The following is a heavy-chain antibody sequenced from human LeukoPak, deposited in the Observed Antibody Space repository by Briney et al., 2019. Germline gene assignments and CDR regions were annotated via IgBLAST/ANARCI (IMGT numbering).Heavy chain of an antibody. CDR1: GGSFSGYY. CDR2: IYTSGST. D-gene: IGHD6-13*01. J-gene: IGHJ4*02. CDR3: ARDRLYSSSWYLTTYFDY. Sequence: SETLSLTCAVYGGSFSGYYWSWIRQPPGKGLEWIGRIYTSGSTNYNPSLKSRVTMSVDTSKNQFSLKLSSVTAADTAVYYCARDRLYSSSWYLTTYFDYWGQGTLVTVSS. V-gene: IGHV4-59*10.